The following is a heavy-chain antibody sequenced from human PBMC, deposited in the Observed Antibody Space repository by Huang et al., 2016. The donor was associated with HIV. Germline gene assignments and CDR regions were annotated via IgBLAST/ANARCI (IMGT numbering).Heavy chain of an antibody. D-gene: IGHD1-26*01. CDR3: VRDAGGKNF. V-gene: IGHV3-48*01. J-gene: IGHJ4*02. CDR1: GFSFDSDS. CDR2: ISSSGGNI. Sequence: VQLVESGGGLVRPGGSLRLSCAASGFSFDSDSMTWVRQAARKTLEWLAYISSSGGNIYYADSVKVRFTISRDNARNSLFLQLSSLRVEDTAVYHCVRDAGGKNFWGQGTLVSVSS.